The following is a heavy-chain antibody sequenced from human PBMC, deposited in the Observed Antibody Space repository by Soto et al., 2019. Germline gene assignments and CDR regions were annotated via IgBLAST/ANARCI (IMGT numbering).Heavy chain of an antibody. CDR3: ARGGTPFDY. CDR2: ISAYNGNT. J-gene: IGHJ4*02. CDR1: GYTFTNFG. V-gene: IGHV1-18*01. D-gene: IGHD3-16*01. Sequence: QVQLVQSGAEVKKPGASVKVSCKASGYTFTNFGISWVRQAPGQGLEWMGWISAYNGNTNYAQTFQGRATMTTESSTSTPYMELRRLGSDATAVYYCARGGTPFDYWGQGTLVTVSS.